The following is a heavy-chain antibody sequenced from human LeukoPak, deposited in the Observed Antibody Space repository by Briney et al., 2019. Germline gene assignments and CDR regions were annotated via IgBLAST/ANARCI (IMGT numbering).Heavy chain of an antibody. V-gene: IGHV3-23*01. Sequence: GSLRLSCAASGFTFSSYAMSWVRQAPGKGLEWVSAISGSGGSTYYADSVKGRFTISRDNSKNTLYLQMNSLRAEDTAVYYCAKDECSSTSCYTGMFDYWGQGTLVTVSS. D-gene: IGHD2-2*02. CDR3: AKDECSSTSCYTGMFDY. J-gene: IGHJ4*02. CDR1: GFTFSSYA. CDR2: ISGSGGST.